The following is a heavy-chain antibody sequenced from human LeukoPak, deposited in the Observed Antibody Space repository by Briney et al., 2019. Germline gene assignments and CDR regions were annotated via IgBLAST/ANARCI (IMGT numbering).Heavy chain of an antibody. CDR3: ARLIGYDSSGYLVY. V-gene: IGHV5-51*01. Sequence: GEPLKISGKGSGYSFTIHCIGWVRQTPGKGLEWMGIIYPGDSDTRYSPSFQGQVTISADKTISTAYLPWSSLQASDTAMFYCARLIGYDSSGYLVYWGQGTMVTVSS. CDR1: GYSFTIHC. CDR2: IYPGDSDT. J-gene: IGHJ4*02. D-gene: IGHD3-22*01.